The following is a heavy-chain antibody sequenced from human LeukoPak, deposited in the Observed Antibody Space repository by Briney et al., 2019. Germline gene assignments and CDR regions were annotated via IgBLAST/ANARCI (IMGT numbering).Heavy chain of an antibody. CDR1: GYTFTSYG. CDR2: ISAYSGST. D-gene: IGHD1-26*01. Sequence: ASVKVSYKASGYTFTSYGISWVRQAPGQGIEWMGWISAYSGSTNYAQKLQGRVTMTTDTSTSTAYMELRSLRSDDTAVYYCARGLPRILGIDYWGQGTLVTVSS. J-gene: IGHJ4*02. V-gene: IGHV1-18*01. CDR3: ARGLPRILGIDY.